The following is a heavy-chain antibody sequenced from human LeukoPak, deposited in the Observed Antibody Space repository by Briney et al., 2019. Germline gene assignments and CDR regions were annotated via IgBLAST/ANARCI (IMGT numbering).Heavy chain of an antibody. CDR1: GFTFSSYG. V-gene: IGHV3-23*01. CDR3: ARGQKVRSFSAFDI. D-gene: IGHD3-10*01. J-gene: IGHJ3*02. Sequence: PGGSLRLSCAASGFTFSSYGMSWVRQAPGKGPEWVSTINEGGGRAYYADSVKGRFTISRDNAKNSLYLQVNSLRGEDTAVYYCARGQKVRSFSAFDIWGQGTMVTVSS. CDR2: INEGGGRA.